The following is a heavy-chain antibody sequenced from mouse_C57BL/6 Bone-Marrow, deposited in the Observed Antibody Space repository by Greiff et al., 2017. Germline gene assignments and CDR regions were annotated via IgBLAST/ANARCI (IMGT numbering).Heavy chain of an antibody. CDR3: AGWFWFAY. CDR1: GYSITSGYY. V-gene: IGHV3-6*01. Sequence: EVQVVESGPGLVKPSQSLSLTCSVTGYSITSGYYWNWIRQFPGNKLEWMGYISYDGSHNYNPSLKNRISITRDTSKNQFFLKLNSVTTEDTATYYCAGWFWFAYWGQGTRVTVSA. D-gene: IGHD2-3*01. CDR2: ISYDGSH. J-gene: IGHJ3*01.